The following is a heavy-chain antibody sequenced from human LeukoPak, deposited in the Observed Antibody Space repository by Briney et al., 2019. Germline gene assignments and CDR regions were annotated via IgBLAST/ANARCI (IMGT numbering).Heavy chain of an antibody. CDR1: GGSFSGYY. Sequence: SETLSLTCAVYGGSFSGYYWSWIRQPPGKGLEWIGSIYYSGSTHYNPSLKSRVTISVDTSKNQFSLKLSSVTAADTAVYYCARLQESWFDPWGQGTLVTVSS. CDR3: ARLQESWFDP. CDR2: IYYSGST. V-gene: IGHV4-34*01. J-gene: IGHJ5*02. D-gene: IGHD2/OR15-2a*01.